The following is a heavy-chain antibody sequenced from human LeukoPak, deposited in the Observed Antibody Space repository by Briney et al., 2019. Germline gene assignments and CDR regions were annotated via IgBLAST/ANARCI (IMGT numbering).Heavy chain of an antibody. D-gene: IGHD6-19*01. CDR1: GFTFSSYA. Sequence: AGGSLRLSCAASGFTFSSYAMSWVRQAPGKGLEWVSAISGSGGSTYYADSVKGRFTISRDNSKNTLYLQMNSLRAEDTAVYYCAKLSYSSGWYSLLPARPYYFDYWGQGTLVTVSS. V-gene: IGHV3-23*01. J-gene: IGHJ4*02. CDR2: ISGSGGST. CDR3: AKLSYSSGWYSLLPARPYYFDY.